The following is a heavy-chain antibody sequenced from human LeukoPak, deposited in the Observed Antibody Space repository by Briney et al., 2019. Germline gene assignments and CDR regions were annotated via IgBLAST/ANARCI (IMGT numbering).Heavy chain of an antibody. CDR2: IRSKIYGGTS. CDR3: TRDQTPYY. Sequence: GGSLRLSCAASGFTFSSYWMSWVGQAPGKGLEGVGFIRSKIYGGTSEYAASVKGRFTNSRDDSKDVAYLQMNSLKTEDTAVYYCTRDQTPYYWGQGTLVTVAS. CDR1: GFTFSSYW. V-gene: IGHV3-49*04. J-gene: IGHJ4*02.